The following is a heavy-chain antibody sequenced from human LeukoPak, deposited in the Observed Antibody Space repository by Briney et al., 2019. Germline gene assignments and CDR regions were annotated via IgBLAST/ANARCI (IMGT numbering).Heavy chain of an antibody. J-gene: IGHJ6*03. V-gene: IGHV3-23*01. CDR2: VSGCGGSS. CDR3: ARAGQPDYYYYYMDV. CDR1: GFTFSSYG. D-gene: IGHD2-2*01. Sequence: GGALSLSCAASGFTFSSYGMTWGRQAPAKGQERVWAVSGCGGSSYYADSVNDRFTSSRDNTNNKGYLQMHSLGAADMAVYYCARAGQPDYYYYYMDVWGKETTVTVSS.